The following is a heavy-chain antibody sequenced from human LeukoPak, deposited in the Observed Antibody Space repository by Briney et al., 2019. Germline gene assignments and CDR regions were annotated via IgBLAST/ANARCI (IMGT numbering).Heavy chain of an antibody. D-gene: IGHD6-13*01. Sequence: ASVKVSCKASGYTFTGYYMHWVRQAPGQGLEWMGWINPNSGGTNYAQKFQGRVTMTRDTSISTAYMELSRLRSDDTAVYYCARTPEYSSSWYEPNWFDPWGQGTLVTVSS. CDR1: GYTFTGYY. V-gene: IGHV1-2*02. J-gene: IGHJ5*02. CDR3: ARTPEYSSSWYEPNWFDP. CDR2: INPNSGGT.